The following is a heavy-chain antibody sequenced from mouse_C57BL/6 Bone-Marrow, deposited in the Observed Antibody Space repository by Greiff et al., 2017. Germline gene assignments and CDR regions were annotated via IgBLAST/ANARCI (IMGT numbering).Heavy chain of an antibody. V-gene: IGHV1-76*01. D-gene: IGHD1-1*01. CDR3: ARRDGSRDWYFDV. Sequence: QVQLQQSGAELVRPGASVKLSCKASGYTFTDYYINWVKQRPGQGLEWIARIYPGSGNTYYNEKFKGKATLTAEKSFSTAYMQLSSLTSEDSAVXFCARRDGSRDWYFDVWGTGTTVTVSS. J-gene: IGHJ1*03. CDR1: GYTFTDYY. CDR2: IYPGSGNT.